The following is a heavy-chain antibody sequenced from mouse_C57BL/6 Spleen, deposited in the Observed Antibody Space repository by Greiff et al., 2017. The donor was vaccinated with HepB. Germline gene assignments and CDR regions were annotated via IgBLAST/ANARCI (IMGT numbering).Heavy chain of an antibody. D-gene: IGHD2-14*01. CDR3: PLGRRYWYFDV. CDR2: IRLKSDNYAT. J-gene: IGHJ1*03. V-gene: IGHV6-3*01. Sequence: EVMLVESGGGLVQPGGSMKLSCVASGFTFSNYWMNWVRQSPEKGLEWVAQIRLKSDNYATHYAESVKGRFTISRDDSKSSVYLQMNNLRAEDTGIYYCPLGRRYWYFDVWGTGTTVTVSS. CDR1: GFTFSNYW.